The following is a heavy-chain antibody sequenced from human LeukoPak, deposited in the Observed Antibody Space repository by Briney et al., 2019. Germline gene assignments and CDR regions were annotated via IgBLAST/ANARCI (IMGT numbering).Heavy chain of an antibody. J-gene: IGHJ5*02. Sequence: NPSETLSLTCTVSAGSISSNSYYWGWIRQPPGKGLQWIGSIYYSGSTYYNPSLKSRVTISVDTSKNQFSLKLNSVTAADTAVYYCARNKYYYGSGNYGVPNWFDPWGQGTLVTVSS. CDR1: AGSISSNSYY. D-gene: IGHD3-10*01. V-gene: IGHV4-39*01. CDR3: ARNKYYYGSGNYGVPNWFDP. CDR2: IYYSGST.